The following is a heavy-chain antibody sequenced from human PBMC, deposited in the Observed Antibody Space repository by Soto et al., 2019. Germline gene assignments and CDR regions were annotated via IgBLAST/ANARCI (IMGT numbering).Heavy chain of an antibody. CDR1: GFTFSSYA. V-gene: IGHV3-23*01. D-gene: IGHD3-3*01. CDR2: ISGSGGST. CDR3: VKDGDYYEFSSYLLYGMDV. Sequence: GGSLRLSCAASGFTFSSYAMSWVRQAPGKGLEWVSAISGSGGSTCYADSVKGRFTSSRDNSKNTLYLQMNSPRAEDTAVYYCVKDGDYYEFSSYLLYGMDVWGQGTTVTVSS. J-gene: IGHJ6*02.